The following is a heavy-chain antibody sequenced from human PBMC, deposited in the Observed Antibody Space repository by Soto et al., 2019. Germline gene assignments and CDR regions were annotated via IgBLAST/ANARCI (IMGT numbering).Heavy chain of an antibody. D-gene: IGHD6-13*01. Sequence: SETLSLTCAVYGLSFSGYYWSWIRQPPGKGLEWIGEINHSGSTNYNPSLKSRVTISVDTSKNQFSLKLSSVTAADTAVYYCARSSSSWYCLDYWGQGTLVTVSS. CDR1: GLSFSGYY. J-gene: IGHJ4*02. CDR3: ARSSSSWYCLDY. CDR2: INHSGST. V-gene: IGHV4-34*01.